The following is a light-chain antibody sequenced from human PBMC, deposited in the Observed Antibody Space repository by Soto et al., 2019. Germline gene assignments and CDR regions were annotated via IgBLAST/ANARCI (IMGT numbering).Light chain of an antibody. CDR3: QQYYSYPQA. CDR2: AAS. CDR1: QSIIKC. J-gene: IGKJ1*01. Sequence: DIQMTQSPSSLSASVGDRVTITCRASQSIIKCLAWCQQKPGKAPKLLIYAASTLQSGVPSRFSGSGSGTDFTLTISCLQSEDFATYYCQQYYSYPQAFGQGTKVDIK. V-gene: IGKV1-16*01.